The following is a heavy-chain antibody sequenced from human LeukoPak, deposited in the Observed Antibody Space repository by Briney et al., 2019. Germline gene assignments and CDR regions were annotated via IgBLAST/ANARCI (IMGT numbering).Heavy chain of an antibody. CDR3: ARRSGIAVAGAFDY. CDR1: GFTVSSNY. J-gene: IGHJ4*02. CDR2: TGSGDTT. Sequence: PGGSLRLSCAASGFTVSSNYMSWVRQAPGKGLEWLSEITGSGDTTDYADSVKGRLTISRDNLKNTLYLEMNSLRAEDTAVYYCARRSGIAVAGAFDYWGQGTLVTVSS. D-gene: IGHD6-19*01. V-gene: IGHV3-53*01.